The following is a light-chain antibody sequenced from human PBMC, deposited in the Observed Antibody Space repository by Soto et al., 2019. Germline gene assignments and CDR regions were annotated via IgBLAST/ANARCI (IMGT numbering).Light chain of an antibody. Sequence: SYELTQPPSVSVALGQTARVTCGGNNIGSKSVHWYQQRPGQAPVLVVYDDRDRPSGIPERFSGSNSGSTATLTISRVEAGDEADYYCQVWDRNNNHVLLGGGTKLTVL. CDR1: NIGSKS. J-gene: IGLJ2*01. V-gene: IGLV3-21*02. CDR2: DDR. CDR3: QVWDRNNNHVL.